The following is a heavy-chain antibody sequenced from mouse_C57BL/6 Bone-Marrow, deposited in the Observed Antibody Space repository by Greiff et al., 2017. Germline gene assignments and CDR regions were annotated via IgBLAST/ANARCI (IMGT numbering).Heavy chain of an antibody. Sequence: VHVKQSGTVLARPGASVKMSCKTSGYTFTSYWMNWVKQRPGQGLEWIGAIYPGNSDTSYNQKLKGKAKLTAVTSASTAYMELSSLTNEDSAVYYCTRRITTVVATADYWGQGTTLTVSS. J-gene: IGHJ2*01. V-gene: IGHV1-5*01. CDR1: GYTFTSYW. D-gene: IGHD1-1*01. CDR3: TRRITTVVATADY. CDR2: IYPGNSDT.